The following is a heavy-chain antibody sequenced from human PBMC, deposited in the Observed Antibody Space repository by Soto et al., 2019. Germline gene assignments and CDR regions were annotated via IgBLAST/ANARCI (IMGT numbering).Heavy chain of an antibody. CDR1: GFTFRNYE. J-gene: IGHJ6*02. Sequence: EVQLVASGGGLVQPGGSLRLSCEASGFTFRNYEMHWVRQGTGKGLEWVSGISAAGDPDYADSVEGRFTISRENAQNSFFLQMNSLRVGDTAVYYCARTDRDFYGLDVWCQGTTVIVSS. CDR3: ARTDRDFYGLDV. V-gene: IGHV3-13*05. CDR2: ISAAGDP.